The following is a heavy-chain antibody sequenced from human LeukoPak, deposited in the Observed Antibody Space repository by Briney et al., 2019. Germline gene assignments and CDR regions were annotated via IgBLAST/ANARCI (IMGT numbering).Heavy chain of an antibody. CDR3: ARDPSAVAASDY. D-gene: IGHD6-19*01. J-gene: IGHJ4*02. Sequence: GGSLRLSCAASGFTFSSYSMNWVRQAPGKGLEWVSSISSSSSYIYYADSVKGRFTISRDNAKNSLYLQMNSLRAEDTAVYYCARDPSAVAASDYWGQGTLDTVSS. CDR2: ISSSSSYI. CDR1: GFTFSSYS. V-gene: IGHV3-21*01.